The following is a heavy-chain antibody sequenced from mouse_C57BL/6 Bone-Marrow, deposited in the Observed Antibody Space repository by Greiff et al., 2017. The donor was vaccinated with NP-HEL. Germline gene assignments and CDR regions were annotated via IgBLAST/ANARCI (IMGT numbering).Heavy chain of an antibody. CDR3: ARENYYYGSSYPYWYFDV. Sequence: EVKLVESGPGMVKPSQSLSLTCTVTGYSITSGYDWHWIRHFPGNKLEWMGYISYSGSTNYNPSLKSRISITHDTSKNHFFLKLNSVTTEDTATYYCARENYYYGSSYPYWYFDVWGTGTTVTVSS. CDR1: GYSITSGYD. V-gene: IGHV3-1*01. CDR2: ISYSGST. J-gene: IGHJ1*03. D-gene: IGHD1-1*01.